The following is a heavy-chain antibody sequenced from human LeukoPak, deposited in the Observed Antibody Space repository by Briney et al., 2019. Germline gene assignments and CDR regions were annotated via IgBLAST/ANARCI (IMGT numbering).Heavy chain of an antibody. CDR3: ARDQFYDSSGYFEYYFDY. D-gene: IGHD3-22*01. CDR2: INPSGGST. V-gene: IGHV1-46*01. Sequence: ASVKVSCKASGYTFTSYYMHWVRQAPGQGLEWMGIINPSGGSTSYAQKFQGRVTMTRDASTSTVYMELSSPRSEDTAVYYCARDQFYDSSGYFEYYFDYWGQGTLVTASS. J-gene: IGHJ4*02. CDR1: GYTFTSYY.